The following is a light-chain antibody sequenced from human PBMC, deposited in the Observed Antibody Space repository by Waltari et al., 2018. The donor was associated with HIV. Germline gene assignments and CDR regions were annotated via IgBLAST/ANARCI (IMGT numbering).Light chain of an antibody. J-gene: IGLJ3*02. Sequence: SYELTQPPSVSVSPGQTARITCSGDALPKKYASWYQQKSGQAPVLVIYVDTKRPSGIPERFSGSSSGTMATLTISGAQVEDEADYYCYSTDSSCNHRVFGGGTKLTVL. CDR2: VDT. V-gene: IGLV3-10*01. CDR1: ALPKKY. CDR3: YSTDSSCNHRV.